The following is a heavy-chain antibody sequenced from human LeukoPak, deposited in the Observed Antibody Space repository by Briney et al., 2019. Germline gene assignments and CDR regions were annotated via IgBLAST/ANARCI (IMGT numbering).Heavy chain of an antibody. CDR1: GGSISSYY. J-gene: IGHJ2*01. D-gene: IGHD2/OR15-2a*01. Sequence: PSETLSLTCTVSGGSISSYYWSWIRQPPGKGLEWIGYIYYSGSTNYNPSLKSRVTISVDTSKNQFSLKLSSVTAADTAVYYCASQIGAPTQWYFDLWGRGTLVTVSS. V-gene: IGHV4-59*08. CDR3: ASQIGAPTQWYFDL. CDR2: IYYSGST.